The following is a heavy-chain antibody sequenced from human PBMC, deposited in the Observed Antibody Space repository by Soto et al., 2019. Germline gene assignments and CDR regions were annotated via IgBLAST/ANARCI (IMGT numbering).Heavy chain of an antibody. J-gene: IGHJ5*02. CDR1: GYTFTSYG. CDR3: GKGPPPFDP. V-gene: IGHV1-18*01. CDR2: INAYNGNT. Sequence: QVQLVQSGAEVKKPGASVKVSCKASGYTFTSYGISWVRQAPGQGLEWMGWINAYNGNTNYAQKLQGRVPMTTDTSKSRADMELRSLRPHDTAGYDSGKGPPPFDPWGQRPRVTVSS.